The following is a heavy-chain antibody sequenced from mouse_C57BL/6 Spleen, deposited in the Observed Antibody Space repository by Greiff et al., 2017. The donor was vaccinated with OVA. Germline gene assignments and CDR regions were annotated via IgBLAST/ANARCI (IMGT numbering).Heavy chain of an antibody. V-gene: IGHV14-2*01. CDR1: GFNIKDYY. CDR3: ASEYYYGSSRFAY. Sequence: EVQGVESGAELVKPGASVKLSCTASGFNIKDYYMHWVKQRTEQGLEWIGRIDPEDGETKYAPKFQGKATITADTSSNTAYLQLSSLTSEDTAVYYCASEYYYGSSRFAYWGQGTLVTVSA. D-gene: IGHD1-1*01. J-gene: IGHJ3*01. CDR2: IDPEDGET.